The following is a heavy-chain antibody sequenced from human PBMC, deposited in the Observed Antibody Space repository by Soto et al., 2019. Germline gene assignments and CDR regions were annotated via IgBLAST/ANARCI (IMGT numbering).Heavy chain of an antibody. CDR1: GFTFSSYS. Sequence: GSLRLSCAASGFTFSSYSMNWVRQAPGKGLEWVSSISSSSSYIYYADSVKGRFTISRDNAKNSLYLQMNSLRAEDTAVYYCARDRGSYDILTGAIDAFDIWGQGTMVTVSS. V-gene: IGHV3-21*01. J-gene: IGHJ3*02. CDR3: ARDRGSYDILTGAIDAFDI. D-gene: IGHD3-9*01. CDR2: ISSSSSYI.